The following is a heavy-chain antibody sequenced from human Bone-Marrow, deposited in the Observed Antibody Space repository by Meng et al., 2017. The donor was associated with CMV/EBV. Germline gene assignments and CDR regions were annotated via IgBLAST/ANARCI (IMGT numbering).Heavy chain of an antibody. V-gene: IGHV3-30*04. D-gene: IGHD3-3*01. CDR2: ISYDGSNK. J-gene: IGHJ6*01. CDR1: GFTFSSYA. CDR3: AREGVDVLDRGYYYYYGMDV. Sequence: GESLKISCAASGFTFSSYAMHWVRQAPGKGLEWVAVISYDGSNKYYADSVKGRFTISRDNSKNTLYLQMNSLRAEDTAVYYCAREGVDVLDRGYYYYYGMDVWGQGTTVTCCS.